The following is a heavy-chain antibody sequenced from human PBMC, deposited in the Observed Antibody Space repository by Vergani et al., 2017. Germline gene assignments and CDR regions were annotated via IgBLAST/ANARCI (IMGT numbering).Heavy chain of an antibody. J-gene: IGHJ3*02. CDR2: IYYSGST. V-gene: IGHV4-59*01. CDR1: GGSISSYY. CDR3: ASRWAGVWGLDAFDI. Sequence: QVQLQESGPGLVKPSETLSLICTVSGGSISSYYWSWIRQPPGKGLEWIGYIYYSGSTNYNPSLKIRVTISVDTSMNQFSLKLSSVTAADTAVYYCASRWAGVWGLDAFDIWGQGTMVTVSS. D-gene: IGHD3-16*01.